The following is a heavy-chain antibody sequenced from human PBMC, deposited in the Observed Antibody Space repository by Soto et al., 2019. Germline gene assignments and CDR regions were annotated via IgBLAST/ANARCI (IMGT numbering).Heavy chain of an antibody. CDR3: ARHNYGSGSTYFDY. CDR2: IYYSGST. D-gene: IGHD3-10*01. Sequence: SETLSLTCTVSGGSISSYYWSWLRQPPGKGLEWIGYIYYSGSTNYNPSLKSRVTISVDTSKNQYSLKLNSMTAADTAVYYCARHNYGSGSTYFDYWGQGTLVTVSS. CDR1: GGSISSYY. J-gene: IGHJ4*02. V-gene: IGHV4-59*08.